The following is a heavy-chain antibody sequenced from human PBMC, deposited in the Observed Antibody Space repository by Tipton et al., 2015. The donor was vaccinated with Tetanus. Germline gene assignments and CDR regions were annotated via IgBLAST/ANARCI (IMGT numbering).Heavy chain of an antibody. Sequence: TLSLTCTVSGGSISSGTYYWGWIRQPPGKGLEWIGSIYFSGSTYYNPSLKSRVTIYVDTSKKQFSLRLSSVTAADTAVYFCIGYDYGDYYFDYWGQGTLVTVSS. D-gene: IGHD4-17*01. J-gene: IGHJ4*02. V-gene: IGHV4-39*01. CDR2: IYFSGST. CDR1: GGSISSGTYY. CDR3: IGYDYGDYYFDY.